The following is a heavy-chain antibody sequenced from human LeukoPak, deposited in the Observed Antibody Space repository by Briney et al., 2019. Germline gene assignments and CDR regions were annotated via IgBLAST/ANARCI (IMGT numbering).Heavy chain of an antibody. V-gene: IGHV1-8*02. CDR1: GYTLPYRY. J-gene: IGHJ4*02. Sequence: ASGKVSCKGSGYTLPYRYLPWVRQAPGQAPEWMGWMNPNSGNTGYAQKFQGRVTMTRNTSISTAYMELSSLRSEDTAVYYCARGGGATPHYFDYWGQGTLVTVSS. D-gene: IGHD1-26*01. CDR3: ARGGGATPHYFDY. CDR2: MNPNSGNT.